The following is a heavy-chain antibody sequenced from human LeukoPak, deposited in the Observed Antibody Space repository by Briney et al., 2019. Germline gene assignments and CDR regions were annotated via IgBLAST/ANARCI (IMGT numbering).Heavy chain of an antibody. V-gene: IGHV5-51*01. CDR3: ARQDCSGGSCYLDAFDI. J-gene: IGHJ3*02. Sequence: GEFLKISCKGSGYSFTSYWIGWVRQMPGKGLEWMGIIYPGDSDTRYSPSFQGQVTISADKSISTAYLQWSSLKASDTAMYYCARQDCSGGSCYLDAFDIWGQGTMVTVSS. CDR2: IYPGDSDT. D-gene: IGHD2-15*01. CDR1: GYSFTSYW.